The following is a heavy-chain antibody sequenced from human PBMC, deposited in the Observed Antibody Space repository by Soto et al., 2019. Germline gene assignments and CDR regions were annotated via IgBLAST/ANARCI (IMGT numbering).Heavy chain of an antibody. Sequence: GGSLRLSCAASGFTFSSYSMNWVRQAPGKGLEWVSSISSSSSYIYYADSVKGRFTISRDNAKNSLYLQMNSLRAEDAAVYYCAREGGSYGWFDPWGQGTPVTVSS. V-gene: IGHV3-21*01. D-gene: IGHD1-26*01. J-gene: IGHJ5*02. CDR3: AREGGSYGWFDP. CDR1: GFTFSSYS. CDR2: ISSSSSYI.